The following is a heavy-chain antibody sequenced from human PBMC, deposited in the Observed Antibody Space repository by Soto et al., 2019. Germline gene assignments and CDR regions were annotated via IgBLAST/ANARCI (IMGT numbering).Heavy chain of an antibody. CDR2: IKQDGSEK. D-gene: IGHD6-13*01. V-gene: IGHV3-7*01. J-gene: IGHJ6*02. CDR3: ARVLTPRYSSSWYVNYYYGMDV. CDR1: GFTFSSYC. Sequence: VSLRLSCAASGFTFSSYCMSGVRQVPGKVLEWVANIKQDGSEKYYVDSVKGRFTISRDNAKNSLYLQMNSLRAEDTAVYYCARVLTPRYSSSWYVNYYYGMDVWGQGTTVTVSS.